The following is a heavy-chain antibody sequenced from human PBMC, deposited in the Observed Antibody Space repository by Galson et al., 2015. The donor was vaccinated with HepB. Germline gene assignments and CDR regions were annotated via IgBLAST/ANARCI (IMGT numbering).Heavy chain of an antibody. CDR2: ISDGSSFI. CDR1: GFPFNSYS. J-gene: IGHJ4*02. D-gene: IGHD6-19*01. V-gene: IGHV3-21*01. CDR3: ARVIAVANNLYQFDY. Sequence: SLRLSCAASGFPFNSYSFNWVRQAPGKGLEWVSFISDGSSFIYYADSLKGRFTISRDNAKNSLYLQMNSLRAEDTAMYYCARVIAVANNLYQFDYWGQGILVTVSS.